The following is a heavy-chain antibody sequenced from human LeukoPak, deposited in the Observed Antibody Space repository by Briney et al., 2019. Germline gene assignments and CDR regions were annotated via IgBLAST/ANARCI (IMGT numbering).Heavy chain of an antibody. CDR1: DDSMNSRRYY. J-gene: IGHJ4*02. CDR3: ARWDGDKFQFDS. D-gene: IGHD1-26*01. V-gene: IGHV4-61*02. Sequence: KPSQTLSLNCKVSDDSMNSRRYYWSWIRQPAGQGLEWVGRIFTSGTTKYNSTLKSRLTISLDKSTNQFSLTLTSVTVADAAVYYCARWDGDKFQFDSWGQGALVTVSS. CDR2: IFTSGTT.